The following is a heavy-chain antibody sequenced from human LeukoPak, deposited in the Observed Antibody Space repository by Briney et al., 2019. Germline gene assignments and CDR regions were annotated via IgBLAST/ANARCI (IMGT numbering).Heavy chain of an antibody. Sequence: SETLSLTCTVSGGSISSSSYYWGWIRQPPGKGLEWIGSIYYSGSTYYNPSLKSRVTISVDTSKNRFSLKLSSVTAADTAVYYCARQRYYFDYWGQGTLVTVSS. CDR2: IYYSGST. CDR3: ARQRYYFDY. J-gene: IGHJ4*02. D-gene: IGHD5-24*01. CDR1: GGSISSSSYY. V-gene: IGHV4-39*01.